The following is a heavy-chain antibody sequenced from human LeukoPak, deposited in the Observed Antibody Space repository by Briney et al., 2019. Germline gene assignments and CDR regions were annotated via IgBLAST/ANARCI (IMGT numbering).Heavy chain of an antibody. CDR2: IYSTGRS. D-gene: IGHD5-12*01. Sequence: SETLSLTCSVSGCSIGPYFWSWIRQPAGKGQEWIGRIYSTGRSTYNSSLESRVTMSVDKSKNQLSLNLTSVTAADTAVYYCARVAVATTYFDYWGQGTLVTVSS. CDR3: ARVAVATTYFDY. V-gene: IGHV4-4*07. CDR1: GCSIGPYF. J-gene: IGHJ4*02.